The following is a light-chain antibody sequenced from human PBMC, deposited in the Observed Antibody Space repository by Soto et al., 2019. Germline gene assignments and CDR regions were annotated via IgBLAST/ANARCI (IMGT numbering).Light chain of an antibody. CDR2: WAS. CDR3: QRYKSTPYT. CDR1: QSVLYSSNNKNY. Sequence: DIVMTQSPDSLAVSLGERATINCKSSQSVLYSSNNKNYLAWYQQKPGQPPKLLIYWASTRESGVPDRFSGSGSGTNSTPTISSRQAEDGAVFYGQRYKSTPYTLGQGTKLE. J-gene: IGKJ2*01. V-gene: IGKV4-1*01.